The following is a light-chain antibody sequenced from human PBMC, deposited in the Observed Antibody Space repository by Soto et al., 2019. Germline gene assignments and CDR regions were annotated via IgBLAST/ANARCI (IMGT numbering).Light chain of an antibody. J-gene: IGKJ2*01. CDR3: QQTFRTPHT. CDR1: QTISSY. Sequence: DIQMTQSPASLPASVGDRVTITCRASQTISSYLNWYQQKAGAAPKLLIYSASTLQSGVPSRFSGSGFGTDCTLTISSLQPGDFAVYYCQQTFRTPHTFGQGTKLDIK. CDR2: SAS. V-gene: IGKV1-39*01.